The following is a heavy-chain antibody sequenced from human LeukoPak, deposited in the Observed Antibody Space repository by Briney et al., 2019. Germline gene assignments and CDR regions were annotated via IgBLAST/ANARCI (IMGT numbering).Heavy chain of an antibody. CDR3: ARDFDFWSGYIV. Sequence: PGGSLRHSCAASGFSFSSYSMNWVRQAPGKGLEWVSHISTTSSPTYYADSVKGRFAMSRDNAKNSVYLQMNSLRAEDTAVYYCARDFDFWSGYIVWGQGTLVTVSP. J-gene: IGHJ4*02. CDR1: GFSFSSYS. V-gene: IGHV3-48*04. CDR2: ISTTSSPT. D-gene: IGHD3-3*01.